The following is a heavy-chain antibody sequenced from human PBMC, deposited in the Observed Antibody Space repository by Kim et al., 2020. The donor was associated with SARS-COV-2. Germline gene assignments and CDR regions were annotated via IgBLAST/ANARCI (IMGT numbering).Heavy chain of an antibody. CDR3: AKDIGDYGDYVNYYYGMDV. Sequence: GGSLRLSCAASGFTFDDYAMHWVRQAPGKGLEWVSLISGDGGSTYYADSVKGRFTISRDNSKNSLYLQMNSLRTEDTALYYCAKDIGDYGDYVNYYYGMDVWGQGTTVTVSS. J-gene: IGHJ6*02. CDR1: GFTFDDYA. V-gene: IGHV3-43*02. CDR2: ISGDGGST. D-gene: IGHD4-17*01.